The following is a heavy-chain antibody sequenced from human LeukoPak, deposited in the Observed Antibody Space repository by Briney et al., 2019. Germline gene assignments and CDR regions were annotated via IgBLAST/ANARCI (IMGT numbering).Heavy chain of an antibody. CDR2: INPSGGST. D-gene: IGHD3-22*01. J-gene: IGHJ3*02. CDR3: ARSYHYYDSSGYSMGDTFEI. Sequence: ASVKVSCKASGYTFTSYYMHWVRQAPGQGLEWMGIINPSGGSTSYAQKFQGRVTMTRDTSTSTVYMELSRLRSADTAVFYCARSYHYYDSSGYSMGDTFEIWGQGTMVTVSS. CDR1: GYTFTSYY. V-gene: IGHV1-46*01.